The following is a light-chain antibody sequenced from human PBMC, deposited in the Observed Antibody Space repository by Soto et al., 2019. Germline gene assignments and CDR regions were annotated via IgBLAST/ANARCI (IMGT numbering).Light chain of an antibody. Sequence: QSALTQPRSVSGSPGLSVTISCTGTSSDVGGYNYVSWYQQHPGKAPKLMIYDVSKRPSGVPDRFSGSKSGNTASLTISGLQAEDEADYYCCSYAGSYTYVFGTGTKVTV. CDR2: DVS. V-gene: IGLV2-11*01. CDR1: SSDVGGYNY. CDR3: CSYAGSYTYV. J-gene: IGLJ1*01.